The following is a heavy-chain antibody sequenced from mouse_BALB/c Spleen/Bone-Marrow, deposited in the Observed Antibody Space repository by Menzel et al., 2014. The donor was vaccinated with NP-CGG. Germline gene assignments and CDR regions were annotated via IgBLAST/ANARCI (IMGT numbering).Heavy chain of an antibody. D-gene: IGHD3-1*01. CDR1: GYTFSNYW. Sequence: EVKLQESGTVLARPGAAVKMSCKASGYTFSNYWMHWIKQRPGQGLEWIGTIHPGNSDTTYNQKFKGKAKLTAATSTSTAYMELSSLTNEDSAVYYCTTLARNNFDYWGQGTTLAVSS. CDR3: TTLARNNFDY. V-gene: IGHV1-5*01. CDR2: IHPGNSDT. J-gene: IGHJ2*01.